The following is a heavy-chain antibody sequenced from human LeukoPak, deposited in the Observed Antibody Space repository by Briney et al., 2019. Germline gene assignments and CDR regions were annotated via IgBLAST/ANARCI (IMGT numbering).Heavy chain of an antibody. Sequence: PWGSLRLSCTASGFTFGDHSVSWFRQAPGKGLEGVGFIRSKAYGGTAEYAASVKGRFTISRDDSKSVAYLQMDSLKTEDTAVYYCTREIRYFDWFQADYWGQGTLVTVSS. J-gene: IGHJ4*02. CDR1: GFTFGDHS. CDR3: TREIRYFDWFQADY. V-gene: IGHV3-49*03. D-gene: IGHD3-9*01. CDR2: IRSKAYGGTA.